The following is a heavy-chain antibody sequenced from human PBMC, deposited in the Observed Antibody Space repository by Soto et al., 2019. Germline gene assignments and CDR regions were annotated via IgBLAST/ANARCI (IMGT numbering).Heavy chain of an antibody. V-gene: IGHV3-21*06. CDR2: ISSTTNYI. CDR3: ARESEDLTSNFDY. CDR1: WFTFARYS. Sequence: GGALRVSSAASWFTFARYSMNWVRQAPGKGLEWVSSISSTTNYIYYGDSMKGRFTISRDNAKNSLYLEMNSLRAEDTAVYYCARESEDLTSNFDYWGQGTLGTVSS. J-gene: IGHJ4*02.